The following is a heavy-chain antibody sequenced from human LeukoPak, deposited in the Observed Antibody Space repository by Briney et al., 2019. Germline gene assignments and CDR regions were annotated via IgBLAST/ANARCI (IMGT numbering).Heavy chain of an antibody. V-gene: IGHV3-15*01. CDR2: IKSKTDGGTR. D-gene: IGHD1/OR15-1a*01. CDR3: TTDSVEHDAFDI. CDR1: GFTFSNAW. J-gene: IGHJ3*02. Sequence: GGSLRLSCAASGFTFSNAWMSWVRQAPGKGLEWVGRIKSKTDGGTRDYAAPVKGRFTISRDDSKNTLYLQMNSLKTEDTAVYYCTTDSVEHDAFDIWGQGTMVTVSS.